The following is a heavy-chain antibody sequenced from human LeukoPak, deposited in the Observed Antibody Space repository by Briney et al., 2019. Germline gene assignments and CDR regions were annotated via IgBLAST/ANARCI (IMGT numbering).Heavy chain of an antibody. CDR3: VRDQGGAVSY. CDR2: ISGSGGST. CDR1: GFTFSSYG. D-gene: IGHD3-16*01. J-gene: IGHJ4*02. Sequence: PGGSLRLSCAASGFTFSSYGMSRVRQAPGKGLEWVSAISGSGGSTYYADSVKGRFIISRDNAQNSLFLQMNSLRAEDTAVYYCVRDQGGAVSYWGQGTLVTVSS. V-gene: IGHV3-23*01.